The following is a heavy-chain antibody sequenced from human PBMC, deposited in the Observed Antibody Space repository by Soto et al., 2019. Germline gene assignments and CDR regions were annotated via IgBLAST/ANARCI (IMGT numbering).Heavy chain of an antibody. D-gene: IGHD5-18*01. V-gene: IGHV3-9*01. Sequence: SLRLSCAASGFTFDDYAMHWVRQAPGKGLEWVSGISWNSGSIGYADSVKGRFTISRDNANNALYLQMNALRGEDTAVDYCAKGVSQYTPLALIDYWCRGPLVTVSS. J-gene: IGHJ4*02. CDR3: AKGVSQYTPLALIDY. CDR2: ISWNSGSI. CDR1: GFTFDDYA.